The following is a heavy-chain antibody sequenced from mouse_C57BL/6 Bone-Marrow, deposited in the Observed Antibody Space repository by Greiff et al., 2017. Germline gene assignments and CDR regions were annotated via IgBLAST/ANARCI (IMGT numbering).Heavy chain of an antibody. J-gene: IGHJ1*03. CDR3: ARKRYIDD. CDR1: GYTFPSYW. CDR2: FVPHSVGT. V-gene: IGHV1-72*01. Sequence: VKLQQPGAELVKPGASVKLSCKASGYTFPSYWLPWVKQRPGRGLEWMGRFVPHSVGTKYNEKFKSKAPLTVDKPSSTAYMQLSSLTAEDAAVLYCARKRYIDDWGTGTTGTVSS.